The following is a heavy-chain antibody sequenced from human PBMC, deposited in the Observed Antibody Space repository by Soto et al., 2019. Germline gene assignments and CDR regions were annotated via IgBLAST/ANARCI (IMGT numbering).Heavy chain of an antibody. CDR1: GGSISSYY. Sequence: SETLSLTCTVSGGSISSYYWSWIRQPPGKGLEWIGYIYYSGSTNYNPSLKSRATISVDTSKNQFSLKLSSVTAADTAVYYCARTSRMYYYDSSGYYYVLEYFQHWGQGTLVT. CDR2: IYYSGST. D-gene: IGHD3-22*01. CDR3: ARTSRMYYYDSSGYYYVLEYFQH. J-gene: IGHJ1*01. V-gene: IGHV4-59*08.